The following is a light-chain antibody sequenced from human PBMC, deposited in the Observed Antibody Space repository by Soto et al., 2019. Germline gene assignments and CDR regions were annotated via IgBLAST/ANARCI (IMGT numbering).Light chain of an antibody. CDR1: KLGDKY. Sequence: SSELTQPPSVSVSPGQTASITCSGDKLGDKYACWYQQQPGQSPVLVIYQDSKRPSGIPERFSGSNSGNTATLTISGTQAMDEADYYCQAWDSSTYVVFGGGTKVTVL. CDR3: QAWDSSTYVV. CDR2: QDS. J-gene: IGLJ2*01. V-gene: IGLV3-1*01.